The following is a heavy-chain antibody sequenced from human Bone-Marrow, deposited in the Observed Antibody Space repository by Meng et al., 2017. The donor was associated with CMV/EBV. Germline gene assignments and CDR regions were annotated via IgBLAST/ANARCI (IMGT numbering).Heavy chain of an antibody. CDR1: GYTFTAHY. CDR3: ARDNNWGPDY. D-gene: IGHD7-27*01. J-gene: IGHJ4*02. V-gene: IGHV1-2*02. CDR2: IHPHRGDT. Sequence: ASVKVSCKASGYTFTAHYFHWVRQAPGQGLEWMGWIHPHRGDTNYAQQFQGSVTLTRDTSINTGYMELTRLTSDDTAVYYCARDNNWGPDYWGQGTLVTVSS.